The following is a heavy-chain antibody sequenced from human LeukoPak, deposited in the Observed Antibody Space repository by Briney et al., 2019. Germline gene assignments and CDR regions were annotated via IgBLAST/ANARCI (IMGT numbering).Heavy chain of an antibody. CDR3: ARDLRGYGSGSYAVDAFDI. CDR2: IYTSGST. V-gene: IGHV4-4*07. CDR1: GGSISSYY. Sequence: SETLSLTCTVSGGSISSYYWSWIRQPAGKGLEWIGRIYTSGSTNYNPSLKSRVTMSVDTSKNQFSLKLSSVTAADTAVYYCARDLRGYGSGSYAVDAFDIWGQGTMVTVSS. J-gene: IGHJ3*02. D-gene: IGHD3-10*01.